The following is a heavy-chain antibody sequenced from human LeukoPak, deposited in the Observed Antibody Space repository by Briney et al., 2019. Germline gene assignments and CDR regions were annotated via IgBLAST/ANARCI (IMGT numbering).Heavy chain of an antibody. Sequence: SATLSLTCTVSGASISGYYWDWIRQPPGNGLEWIGYIYYSGSTNYNPSLMSRVTISEDTSKNQFSLKLSSVTAADTAIYYCARGPAWYFNYWGQGTLVTVSS. V-gene: IGHV4-59*01. CDR3: ARGPAWYFNY. CDR2: IYYSGST. J-gene: IGHJ4*02. CDR1: GASISGYY.